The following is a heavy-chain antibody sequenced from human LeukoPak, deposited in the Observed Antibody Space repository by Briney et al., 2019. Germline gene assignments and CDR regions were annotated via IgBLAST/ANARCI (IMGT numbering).Heavy chain of an antibody. CDR1: GGSISTSGSY. D-gene: IGHD3-9*01. CDR2: IYYSGST. Sequence: PSETLSLTCTVSGGSISTSGSYWGWVRQPPGKGLEWIGIIYYSGSTYYNPSLKSRVTISVDTSKNQFSLKLTSVTAADTAVYYCAGISLTGYAPISGYFDYWGQGTLVTVSS. J-gene: IGHJ4*02. V-gene: IGHV4-39*07. CDR3: AGISLTGYAPISGYFDY.